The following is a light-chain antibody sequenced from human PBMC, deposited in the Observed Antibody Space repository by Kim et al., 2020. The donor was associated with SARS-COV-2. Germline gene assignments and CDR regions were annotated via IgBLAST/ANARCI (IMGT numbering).Light chain of an antibody. CDR1: TSDIGDHKY. CDR2: AVS. CDR3: SSYSRAGSLYVV. Sequence: SITISCTGTTSDIGDHKYVSWYQQRPGKAPKLIIYAVSDRPSGVSNRFFASKSGNTASLTISRLQAEDEADYYCSSYSRAGSLYVVFGGGTQLTVL. J-gene: IGLJ2*01. V-gene: IGLV2-14*03.